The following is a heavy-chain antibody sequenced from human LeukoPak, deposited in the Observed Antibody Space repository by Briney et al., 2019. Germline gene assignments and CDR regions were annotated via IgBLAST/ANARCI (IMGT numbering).Heavy chain of an antibody. CDR1: GGSISSGDYY. CDR2: IYYSGST. CDR3: STRRRGVVNHWFDP. J-gene: IGHJ5*02. D-gene: IGHD4-23*01. V-gene: IGHV4-30-4*08. Sequence: PSETLSLTCTVSGGSISSGDYYWSWIRQPPGKGLEWIGYIYYSGSTYYNPSLKSRVTISVDTSKNQFSLKLSSVTAADTAVYYCSTRRRGVVNHWFDPWGQGTLVTVSS.